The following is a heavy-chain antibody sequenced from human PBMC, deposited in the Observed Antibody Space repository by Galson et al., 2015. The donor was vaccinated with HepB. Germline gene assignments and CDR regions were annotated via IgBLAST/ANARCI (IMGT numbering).Heavy chain of an antibody. CDR2: ISSSSSYI. CDR3: ARDGGDCYGSGSYREEPYYYYGMDV. Sequence: LRLSCAASGFTFSSYSMNWVRQAPGKGLEWVSSISSSSSYIYYADSVKGRFTISRDNAKNSLYLQMNSLRAEDTAVYYCARDGGDCYGSGSYREEPYYYYGMDVWGQGTTVTVSS. CDR1: GFTFSSYS. D-gene: IGHD3-10*01. V-gene: IGHV3-21*01. J-gene: IGHJ6*02.